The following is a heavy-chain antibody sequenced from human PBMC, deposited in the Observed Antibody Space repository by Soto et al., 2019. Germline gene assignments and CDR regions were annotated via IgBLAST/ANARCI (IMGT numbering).Heavy chain of an antibody. CDR3: AFYVFSGPTCSDY. CDR1: GGSFTEYY. Sequence: QVQLQQWGAGLLKPSETLSLTCAVSGGSFTEYYWNWVREYPGRGLEWIGDVSHTGSAKYHPSLKSRVAMSFHKSKIQVSLTMNFVPAADTAVFYCAFYVFSGPTCSDYWGPGTLVTVSS. D-gene: IGHD3-3*01. V-gene: IGHV4-34*01. J-gene: IGHJ4*02. CDR2: VSHTGSA.